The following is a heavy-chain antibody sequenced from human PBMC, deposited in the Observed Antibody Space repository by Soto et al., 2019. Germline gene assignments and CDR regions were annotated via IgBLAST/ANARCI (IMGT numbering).Heavy chain of an antibody. J-gene: IGHJ2*01. D-gene: IGHD5-12*01. CDR3: ARGNHRWLQLWYFDL. CDR1: GGTFSNYP. V-gene: IGHV1-69*12. Sequence: QVQLVQSGAEVKKPGSSVKVSCKASGGTFSNYPISWVRQAPGQGHEWMGGIIPIFGTVNYAQKFQGRVTITADESTSKAYRELSSLRSEDTAVYYCARGNHRWLQLWYFDLWGRGTLVTVSS. CDR2: IIPIFGTV.